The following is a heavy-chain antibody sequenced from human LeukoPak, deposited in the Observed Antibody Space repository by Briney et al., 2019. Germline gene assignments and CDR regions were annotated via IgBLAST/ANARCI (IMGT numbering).Heavy chain of an antibody. Sequence: GGSLRLSCAASGFTFSSYAMHWVRQAPGKGLEWVAVISYDGSNKYYADSVKGRFTISRDNSKNTLYLQMNSLRAENTAVYYCAREMGQQLTDAFDIWGQGTMVTVSS. CDR3: AREMGQQLTDAFDI. V-gene: IGHV3-30*04. CDR2: ISYDGSNK. CDR1: GFTFSSYA. J-gene: IGHJ3*02. D-gene: IGHD6-13*01.